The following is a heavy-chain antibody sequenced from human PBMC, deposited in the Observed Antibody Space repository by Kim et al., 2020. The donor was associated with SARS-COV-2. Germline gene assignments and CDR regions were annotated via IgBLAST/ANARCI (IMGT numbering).Heavy chain of an antibody. CDR3: ARAKNMIVVVIGAFDI. J-gene: IGHJ3*02. D-gene: IGHD3-22*01. Sequence: SETLSLTCTVSGGSISSGCSYWSWIRQHPGKGLEWIGYIYYSGSTYYNPSLKSRVTISVDTSKNQFSLKLSSVTAADTAVYYCARAKNMIVVVIGAFDIWGQGTMVTVSS. CDR2: IYYSGST. CDR1: GGSISSGCSY. V-gene: IGHV4-31*03.